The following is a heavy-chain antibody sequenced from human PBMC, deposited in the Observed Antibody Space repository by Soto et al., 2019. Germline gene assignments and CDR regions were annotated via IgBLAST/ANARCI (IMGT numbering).Heavy chain of an antibody. CDR1: GFTFSSYA. V-gene: IGHV3-23*01. Sequence: AVGSLRLSLAASGFTFSSYAMIGSRQAPGKGLEGFSAFSVNGGSTSYAASVKGRFTISRDNSKNTLYLQMNSLRAEDTAVYYCAKDPRASSGWYSDYWGQGTLVTVSS. D-gene: IGHD6-19*01. J-gene: IGHJ4*02. CDR3: AKDPRASSGWYSDY. CDR2: FSVNGGST.